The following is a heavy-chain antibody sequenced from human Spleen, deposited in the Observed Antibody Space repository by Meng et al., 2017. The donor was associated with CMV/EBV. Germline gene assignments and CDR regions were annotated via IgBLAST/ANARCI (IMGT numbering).Heavy chain of an antibody. J-gene: IGHJ4*02. D-gene: IGHD1-1*01. Sequence: GESLKISCAASGFTFSSYEMNWVRQAPGKGLEWVSYISNSGSAIYYAASVKGRFTISRDNAKNSLDLQMNSLRAEDTAVYYCARGLYTEVHFDYWGQGTLVTVSS. CDR2: ISNSGSAI. CDR1: GFTFSSYE. CDR3: ARGLYTEVHFDY. V-gene: IGHV3-48*03.